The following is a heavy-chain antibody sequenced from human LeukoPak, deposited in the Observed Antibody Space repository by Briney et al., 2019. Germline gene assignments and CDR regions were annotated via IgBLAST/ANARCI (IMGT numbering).Heavy chain of an antibody. CDR3: AKDLQFHVPY. V-gene: IGHV3-30*02. CDR1: GFTFSSYG. CDR2: IRYDGSNK. D-gene: IGHD2-21*01. Sequence: PGGSLRLSCAASGFTFSSYGMHWVRQAPGKGLEWVAFIRYDGSNKYYADSVKGRFTISRDNSKNTLYLQMNSLRAEDAAVYYCAKDLQFHVPYWGQGTLVTVSS. J-gene: IGHJ4*02.